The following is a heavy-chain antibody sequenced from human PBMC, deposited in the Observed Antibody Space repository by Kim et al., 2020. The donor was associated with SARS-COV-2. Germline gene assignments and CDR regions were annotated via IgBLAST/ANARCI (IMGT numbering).Heavy chain of an antibody. J-gene: IGHJ3*02. CDR1: GGSISSSSYY. D-gene: IGHD2-21*01. V-gene: IGHV4-39*01. CDR2: IYYSGST. CDR3: ARLPYCGGGCYPVNDAFDI. Sequence: SETLSLTCTVSGGSISSSSYYWGWIRQPPGKGLEWIGSIYYSGSTYYNPSLKSRVTISVDTSKNPFSLKLSPVTAADTAVYYCARLPYCGGGCYPVNDAFDIWGQGTMVTVSS.